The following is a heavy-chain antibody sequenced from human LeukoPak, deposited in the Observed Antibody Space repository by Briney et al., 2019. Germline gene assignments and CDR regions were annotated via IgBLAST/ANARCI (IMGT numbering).Heavy chain of an antibody. J-gene: IGHJ3*02. CDR3: ARERRVEVSARQTVAFDM. CDR1: GGSFTEYH. V-gene: IGHV4-34*01. Sequence: SETLSLTCAVYGGSFTEYHWSWIRQPPGKSLEWIGENNYTGRTHYNPSLTSRVTISIDMSERQFSLRLTSVTAADTAVYYCARERRVEVSARQTVAFDMWAQGTMVIVSS. CDR2: NNYTGRT. D-gene: IGHD5/OR15-5a*01.